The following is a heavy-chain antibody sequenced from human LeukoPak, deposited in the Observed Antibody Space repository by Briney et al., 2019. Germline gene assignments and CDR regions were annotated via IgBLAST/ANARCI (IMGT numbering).Heavy chain of an antibody. J-gene: IGHJ4*02. D-gene: IGHD3-22*01. Sequence: PSETLSLTCTVSGGSISSYYWSWIRQPPGKGLEWIGYIYYSGSTNYNPSLKSRVTISVDTSKNQFSLKLSSVTAADTAVYYCARDLRGDSSGYYPFAYWGRGTLVTVSS. CDR1: GGSISSYY. CDR2: IYYSGST. V-gene: IGHV4-59*01. CDR3: ARDLRGDSSGYYPFAY.